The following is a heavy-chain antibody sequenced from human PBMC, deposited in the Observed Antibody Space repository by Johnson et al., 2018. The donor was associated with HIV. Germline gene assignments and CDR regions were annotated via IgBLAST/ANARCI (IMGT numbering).Heavy chain of an antibody. J-gene: IGHJ3*02. CDR3: ITGGSGTIPSGAFDI. Sequence: QVQLVESGGGVVQPGGSLRLSCAASGFTSSNYGMHWVRQAPGKGLEWVAFIRYDGSNKYYADSVKGRFTISRDDSKTTLYLQMNSLKTEDTAVYYCITGGSGTIPSGAFDIWGQGTMVTVSS. D-gene: IGHD1-26*01. CDR2: IRYDGSNK. V-gene: IGHV3-30*02. CDR1: GFTSSNYG.